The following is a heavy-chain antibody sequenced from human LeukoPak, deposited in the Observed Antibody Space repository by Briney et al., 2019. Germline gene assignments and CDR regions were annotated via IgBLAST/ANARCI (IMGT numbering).Heavy chain of an antibody. V-gene: IGHV3-7*03. J-gene: IGHJ4*02. CDR3: ARDGSTTADYDYVWGSYRYRDYFDY. CDR2: IKQDGSVK. CDR1: GLTFSSYW. D-gene: IGHD3-16*02. Sequence: GGSLRLSCAASGLTFSSYWMSWVRQAPGKGLERVANIKQDGSVKYYVESVKGRFTISRDNAKSSLYLQMNSLRAEDTAVYYCARDGSTTADYDYVWGSYRYRDYFDYWGQGTLVTVPS.